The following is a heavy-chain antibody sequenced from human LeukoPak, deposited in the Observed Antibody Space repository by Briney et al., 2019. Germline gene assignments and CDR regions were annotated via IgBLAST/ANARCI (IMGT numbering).Heavy chain of an antibody. CDR2: IESKATNHAT. Sequence: GGSLRLSCAASGFSFSDCAVHWVRQAPGKGLEWLGRIESKATNHATVYSASVEGRFTISRDDSKNTAFLQMNSLKTEDTAMYYCTRHLDGISAYDYWGQGSLVTVSP. J-gene: IGHJ4*02. V-gene: IGHV3-73*01. CDR3: TRHLDGISAYDY. D-gene: IGHD6-13*01. CDR1: GFSFSDCA.